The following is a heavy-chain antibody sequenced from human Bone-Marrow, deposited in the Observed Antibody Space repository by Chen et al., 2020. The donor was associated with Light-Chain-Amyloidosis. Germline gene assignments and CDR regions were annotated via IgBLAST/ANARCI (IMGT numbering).Heavy chain of an antibody. V-gene: IGHV1-18*04. Sequence: QVQLVQSGAEVKKPGASVKVSCKASGYTFTTYVINWVRQAPGQGLEWMGWISAYNGYTNYAQKLQGRVTMTTDTSTNTAYMELRGLKSDDTAVYYCARIVGPYYYDSSGFVYWGQGTLVTVSS. CDR1: GYTFTTYV. CDR3: ARIVGPYYYDSSGFVY. J-gene: IGHJ4*02. D-gene: IGHD3-22*01. CDR2: ISAYNGYT.